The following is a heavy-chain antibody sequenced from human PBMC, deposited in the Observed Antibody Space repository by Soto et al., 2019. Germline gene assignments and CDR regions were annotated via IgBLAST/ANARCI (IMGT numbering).Heavy chain of an antibody. V-gene: IGHV1-18*04. CDR2: ISAYNGNT. CDR1: GYYFTSYG. J-gene: IGHJ4*02. Sequence: QVQLVQSGAEVKKPGASVKVSCKASGYYFTSYGITWVRQAPGQGLEWMGWISAYNGNTNYAQNLQGRVTMTTDTSTSTAYMELRRLRSDDTAVYYCARDHCSSTSCYSAVDYWGQGTLVIVSS. D-gene: IGHD2-2*02. CDR3: ARDHCSSTSCYSAVDY.